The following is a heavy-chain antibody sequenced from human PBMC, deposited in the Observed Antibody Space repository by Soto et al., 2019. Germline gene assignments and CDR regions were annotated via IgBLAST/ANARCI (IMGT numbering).Heavy chain of an antibody. Sequence: GGCLRLSCVASGVTFSTYAMNWVRQAPGKGLERVSGIRGFSPYTFYADSVKGRFSISRDNSRNTLYLQMNSLRPEDAAVYYCVKSLGFCSSSSCSRDYYYYYGMDVWGQGTTVTVSS. D-gene: IGHD2-2*01. CDR1: GVTFSTYA. V-gene: IGHV3-23*01. CDR3: VKSLGFCSSSSCSRDYYYYYGMDV. J-gene: IGHJ6*02. CDR2: IRGFSPYT.